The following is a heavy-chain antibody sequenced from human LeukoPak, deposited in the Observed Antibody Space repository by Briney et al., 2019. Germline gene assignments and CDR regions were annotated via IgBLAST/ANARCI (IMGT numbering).Heavy chain of an antibody. CDR2: ISSSGSTI. CDR1: GFTLSSYE. Sequence: GGALRLSCAASGFTLSSYEMNWVRQAPGKGLGWGSYISSSGSTIYYADSVKGRFPISRDNAKNSLYLQMNSLRAEDTAVYYCAELGITMIGGVWGKGATVTISS. V-gene: IGHV3-48*03. J-gene: IGHJ6*04. CDR3: AELGITMIGGV. D-gene: IGHD3-10*02.